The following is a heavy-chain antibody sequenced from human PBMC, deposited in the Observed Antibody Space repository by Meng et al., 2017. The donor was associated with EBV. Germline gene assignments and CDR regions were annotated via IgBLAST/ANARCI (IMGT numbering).Heavy chain of an antibody. D-gene: IGHD6-13*01. CDR1: GFSLSTSGVG. CDR3: AHRRDEYSSSWYGWFDP. J-gene: IGHJ5*02. Sequence: QTTLKESCPTLLKPTQTFTLTCTFSGFSLSTSGVGVGWIRQPPGKALEWLALIYWDDDKRYSPSLKSRLTITKDTSKTQVVLTMTNMDPVDTATYYCAHRRDEYSSSWYGWFDPWGQGTLVTVSS. CDR2: IYWDDDK. V-gene: IGHV2-5*02.